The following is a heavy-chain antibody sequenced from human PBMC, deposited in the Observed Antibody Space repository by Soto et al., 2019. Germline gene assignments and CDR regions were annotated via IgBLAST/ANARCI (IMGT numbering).Heavy chain of an antibody. CDR2: IYPSDSDT. V-gene: IGHV5-51*01. J-gene: IGHJ4*02. Sequence: GGTLKISCKGLGYSFTSYWIGWVRQMPGKGLEWMGFIYPSDSDTTYSPSFQGQVTMSADKSISTAYLQWTSLKTSDTAMYYCVRRTGYSSGWYLAHWGQGTLVTVS. D-gene: IGHD6-19*01. CDR1: GYSFTSYW. CDR3: VRRTGYSSGWYLAH.